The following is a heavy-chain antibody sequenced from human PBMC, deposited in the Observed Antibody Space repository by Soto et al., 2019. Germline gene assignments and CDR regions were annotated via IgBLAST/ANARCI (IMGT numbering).Heavy chain of an antibody. CDR2: ISGSGGST. Sequence: EVQLLESGGGLVQPGGSLRLSCAASGFTFSSYAMSWVRQAPGKGLEWVSAISGSGGSTYYADSVKGRFTISRDNSKNTLYLKMSSLRAEDTAVYYCAKASWSYQRGDYWGQGTLVTVSS. CDR1: GFTFSSYA. CDR3: AKASWSYQRGDY. D-gene: IGHD1-26*01. V-gene: IGHV3-23*01. J-gene: IGHJ4*02.